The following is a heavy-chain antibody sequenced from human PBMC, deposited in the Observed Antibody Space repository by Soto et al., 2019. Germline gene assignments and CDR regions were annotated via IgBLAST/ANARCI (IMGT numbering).Heavy chain of an antibody. CDR3: ARIRYYYDSSGYYLGPIFDY. Sequence: GASVKVSCKASGYTFTSYGISWVRQAPGQGLEWMGWISAYNGNTNYAQKLQGRVTMTTDTSTSTAYMELRSLRSDDTAVYYCARIRYYYDSSGYYLGPIFDYWAREPWSPSPQ. D-gene: IGHD3-22*01. J-gene: IGHJ4*02. V-gene: IGHV1-18*01. CDR1: GYTFTSYG. CDR2: ISAYNGNT.